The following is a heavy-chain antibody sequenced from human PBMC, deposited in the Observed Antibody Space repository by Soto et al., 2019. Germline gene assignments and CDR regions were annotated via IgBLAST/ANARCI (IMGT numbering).Heavy chain of an antibody. V-gene: IGHV1-69*01. D-gene: IGHD4-4*01. CDR2: IIPIFGTA. CDR1: GGTFSSYA. J-gene: IGHJ6*02. Sequence: QVQLVQSGAEVQKPGSSVKVSCKASGGTFSSYAISWVRQAPGQGLEWMGGIIPIFGTANYAQKFQGRVTITADESTSTAYMELSSLRSEDTAVYYCAGGYSNHYYYYYGMDVWGQGTTVTVSS. CDR3: AGGYSNHYYYYYGMDV.